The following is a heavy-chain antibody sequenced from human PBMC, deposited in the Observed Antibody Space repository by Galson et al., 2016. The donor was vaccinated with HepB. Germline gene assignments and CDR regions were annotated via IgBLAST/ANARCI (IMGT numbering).Heavy chain of an antibody. D-gene: IGHD2-21*02. Sequence: APGKGLEWVSYITSSSSYTNYTDSVKGRFTISRDNAKNSLYLEMNSLRVEDTAVYYCAADATTIVTAFDYWGQGTLVTVSS. V-gene: IGHV3-11*06. CDR2: ITSSSSYT. J-gene: IGHJ4*02. CDR3: AADATTIVTAFDY.